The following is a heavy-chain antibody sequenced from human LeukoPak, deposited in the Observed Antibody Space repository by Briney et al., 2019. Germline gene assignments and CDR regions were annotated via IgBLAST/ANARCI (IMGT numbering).Heavy chain of an antibody. CDR3: AKTSRANSAYDSPFDY. D-gene: IGHD5-12*01. CDR1: GFTFSTYA. CDR2: VRGSGTDT. Sequence: GGSLRLSCAASGFTFSTYAMSWVRQAPGKGLEWVSAVRGSGTDTYYADSVKGRFTTSRDNSKNTLYLQMNSLRAEDTAIYYCAKTSRANSAYDSPFDYWGQGTLVTVSS. J-gene: IGHJ4*02. V-gene: IGHV3-23*01.